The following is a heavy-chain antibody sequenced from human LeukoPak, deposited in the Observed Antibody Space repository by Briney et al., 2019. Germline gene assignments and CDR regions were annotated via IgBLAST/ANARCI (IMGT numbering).Heavy chain of an antibody. V-gene: IGHV4-59*01. Sequence: PSETLSLTCTVSGGSISSYYWSWIRQPPGKGLEWIGYIYYSGSTNYNPSLKSRVTISVDTSKNQFSLKLSSVTAADTAEYYCARDHCSGGSCPHFYAFDIWGQGTMVTVSS. CDR2: IYYSGST. D-gene: IGHD2-15*01. CDR3: ARDHCSGGSCPHFYAFDI. J-gene: IGHJ3*02. CDR1: GGSISSYY.